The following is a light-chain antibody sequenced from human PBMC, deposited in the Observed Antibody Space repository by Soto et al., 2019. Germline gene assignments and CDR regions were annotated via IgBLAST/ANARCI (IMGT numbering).Light chain of an antibody. CDR2: GDN. Sequence: QSVLTQPHSVSGAPGQRVTISCTGSSSNIGAGYDVHWYQQVPGTAPKVLIYGDNNRPSGVPDRFVGSKSGTSASLAITGLQAEDEADYYCQSFDTSLSGSGVFGGGTKVTVL. CDR3: QSFDTSLSGSGV. CDR1: SSNIGAGYD. J-gene: IGLJ3*02. V-gene: IGLV1-40*01.